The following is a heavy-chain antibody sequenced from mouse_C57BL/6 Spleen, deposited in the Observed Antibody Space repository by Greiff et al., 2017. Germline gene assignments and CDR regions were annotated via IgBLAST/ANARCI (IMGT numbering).Heavy chain of an antibody. CDR2: IDPSDSYT. Sequence: QVQLQQPGAELVKPGASVKLSCKASGYTFTSYWMQWVKQRPGQGLEWIGEIDPSDSYTNYNQKFKGKATLTVDTSSSTAYMQLSSLTSEDSAVYYCARRGGITTVVATRYFDVWGTGTTVTVSS. D-gene: IGHD1-1*01. J-gene: IGHJ1*03. CDR3: ARRGGITTVVATRYFDV. V-gene: IGHV1-50*01. CDR1: GYTFTSYW.